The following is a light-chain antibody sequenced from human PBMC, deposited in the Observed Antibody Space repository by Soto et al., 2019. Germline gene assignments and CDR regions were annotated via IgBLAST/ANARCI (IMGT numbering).Light chain of an antibody. V-gene: IGKV3-11*01. CDR1: QSVSDY. CDR3: QDRATGPQVT. CDR2: DSP. J-gene: IGKJ5*01. Sequence: EIVLTQSPATLSLSPGESATLSCRASQSVSDYLAWYKQKPGHPPRLFINDSPPGPPCIQAMCSGSRSGTDCKLPSSNQELEVFKVYACQDRATGPQVTFGQGTR.